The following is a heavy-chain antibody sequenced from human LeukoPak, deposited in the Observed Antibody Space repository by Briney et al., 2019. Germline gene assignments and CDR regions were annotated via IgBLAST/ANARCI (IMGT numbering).Heavy chain of an antibody. CDR3: ARVGYDSSGRFDY. Sequence: KPGGSLRLSCAASGFTFSDYYMTWIRQAPGKGLEWVSYISSSGSIIYYADSVKGRCIISRDNAKNSLYLQMNSLRAEDTAVYFCARVGYDSSGRFDYWGQGTLVTVSS. D-gene: IGHD3-22*01. J-gene: IGHJ4*02. CDR1: GFTFSDYY. V-gene: IGHV3-11*04. CDR2: ISSSGSII.